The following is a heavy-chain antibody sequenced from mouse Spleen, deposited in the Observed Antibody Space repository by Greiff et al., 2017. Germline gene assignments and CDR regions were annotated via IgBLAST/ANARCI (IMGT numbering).Heavy chain of an antibody. CDR3: SRRSLLRLRNWYFDV. D-gene: IGHD1-2*01. Sequence: VQLKESGAELVRPGASVTLSCKASGYTFTDYEMHWVKQTPVHGLEWIGAIDPETGGTAYNQKVKGKAILTADKSSSTAYMELRSLTSEDSAVYYCSRRSLLRLRNWYFDVWGAGTTVTVSS. V-gene: IGHV1-15*01. CDR2: IDPETGGT. J-gene: IGHJ1*01. CDR1: GYTFTDYE.